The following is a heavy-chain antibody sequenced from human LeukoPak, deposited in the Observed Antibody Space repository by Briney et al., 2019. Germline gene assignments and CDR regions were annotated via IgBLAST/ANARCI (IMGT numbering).Heavy chain of an antibody. J-gene: IGHJ2*01. D-gene: IGHD3-22*01. CDR2: INHSGST. CDR3: ARAYYYEAYWYFDL. V-gene: IGHV4-34*01. Sequence: SETLSLTCAVYGGSFSGYYWSWIRQPPGKGLEWNGEINHSGSTNYNPSLKSRVTISVDTSKNQFSLKLTSVTAADTAVYYCARAYYYEAYWYFDLWGRGTLVTVSS. CDR1: GGSFSGYY.